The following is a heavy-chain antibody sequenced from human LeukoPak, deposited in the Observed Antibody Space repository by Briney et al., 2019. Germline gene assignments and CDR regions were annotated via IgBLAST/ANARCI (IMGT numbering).Heavy chain of an antibody. J-gene: IGHJ4*02. D-gene: IGHD6-19*01. CDR1: GGSISSYY. Sequence: SETLSLTCTVSGGSISSYYWSWIRQPPGKGLEWIGYIYYSGSTNYKPSLKSRVTISVDTSKNQFSLKLSSVTAADTAVYHCARDSSGHAVDYWGQGTLVTVSS. CDR3: ARDSSGHAVDY. CDR2: IYYSGST. V-gene: IGHV4-59*01.